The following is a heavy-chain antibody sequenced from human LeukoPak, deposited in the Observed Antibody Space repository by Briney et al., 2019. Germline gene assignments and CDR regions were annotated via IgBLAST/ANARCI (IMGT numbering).Heavy chain of an antibody. J-gene: IGHJ4*02. D-gene: IGHD3-22*01. Sequence: PSQTLSLTCTVSGGSISSGDYYWSWIRQPPGKGLEWIGYIYYSGSTYYNPSLKSRVTISVDTSKNQFSLKLGSVTAADTAVYYCARDRYYYDSSGYHGAYFDYWGQGTLVTVSS. CDR1: GGSISSGDYY. CDR2: IYYSGST. V-gene: IGHV4-30-4*08. CDR3: ARDRYYYDSSGYHGAYFDY.